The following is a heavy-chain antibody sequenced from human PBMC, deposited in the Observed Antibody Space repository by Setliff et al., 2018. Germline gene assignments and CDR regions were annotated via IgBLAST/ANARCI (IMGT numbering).Heavy chain of an antibody. CDR3: ARYLPLDNYYYYGMDV. CDR1: GFIFNAYW. Sequence: GESLKISCAASGFIFNAYWMTWVRQAPGKGLEWVANINGDGSETYYVDSVKGRFTISRDNAKNSLYLQMNSLRAEDTAVYYCARYLPLDNYYYYGMDVWGQGTTVTVSS. V-gene: IGHV3-7*01. J-gene: IGHJ6*02. D-gene: IGHD3-3*01. CDR2: INGDGSET.